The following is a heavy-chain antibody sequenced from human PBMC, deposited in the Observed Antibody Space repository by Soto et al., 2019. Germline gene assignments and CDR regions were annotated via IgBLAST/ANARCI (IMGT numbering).Heavy chain of an antibody. CDR2: MNPNSGNT. CDR1: GYTFTSYD. CDR3: ARGSRFRGQLAYSSAGY. J-gene: IGHJ4*02. Sequence: QVQLVQSGAEVKKPGASVKVSCKASGYTFTSYDINWVRQATGQGLEWMGWMNPNSGNTGYAQKFQGRVTMTRNTSISTAYMELSSLRSEDTAVYYCARGSRFRGQLAYSSAGYWGQGTLVTVSS. D-gene: IGHD6-25*01. V-gene: IGHV1-8*01.